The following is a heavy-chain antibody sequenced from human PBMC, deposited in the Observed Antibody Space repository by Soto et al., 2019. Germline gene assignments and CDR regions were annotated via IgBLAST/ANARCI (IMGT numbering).Heavy chain of an antibody. CDR1: GGSISSYY. CDR2: IYYGGST. D-gene: IGHD2-21*01. CDR3: GQSKAGGAYSGFDY. Sequence: PSETLSLTCTVSGGSISSYYWNWIRQPPGKGLEWIGYIYYGGSTNYNPSLKSRVTISVDTSKNQFSLKLSSVTAADTAVYYCGQSKAGGAYSGFDYGGRETLVTVS. J-gene: IGHJ4*02. V-gene: IGHV4-59*01.